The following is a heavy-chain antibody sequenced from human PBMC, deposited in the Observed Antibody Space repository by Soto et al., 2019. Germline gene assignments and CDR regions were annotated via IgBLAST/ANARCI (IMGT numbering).Heavy chain of an antibody. J-gene: IGHJ4*02. Sequence: QVRLEQSGPEVKKTGASVRVSCKASGYTFTSYGISWVRQAPGQGLEWMGWINIYSGDANYAQRFQDRVTMTRDTXXNAVYMEMRSLRSDDTAVYYCARALYYYDNSGLAYWGQGTLVTVSS. V-gene: IGHV1-18*01. CDR2: INIYSGDA. D-gene: IGHD3-22*01. CDR3: ARALYYYDNSGLAY. CDR1: GYTFTSYG.